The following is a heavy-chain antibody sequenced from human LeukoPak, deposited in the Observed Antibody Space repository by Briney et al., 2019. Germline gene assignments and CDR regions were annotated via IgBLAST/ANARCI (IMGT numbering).Heavy chain of an antibody. Sequence: ASVKVSCKASGYTFTMYYVHWVRQAPGQVLEWMGVIDPTDGATTNAQRFQGRVTMTRDMSTTTVYMDLRSLRSEDTAVYFCARGERVGLSASWGGLFASYYTYYYMDVWGRGTTVTVSS. CDR2: IDPTDGAT. D-gene: IGHD1-26*01. J-gene: IGHJ6*03. CDR1: GYTFTMYY. CDR3: ARGERVGLSASWGGLFASYYTYYYMDV. V-gene: IGHV1-46*01.